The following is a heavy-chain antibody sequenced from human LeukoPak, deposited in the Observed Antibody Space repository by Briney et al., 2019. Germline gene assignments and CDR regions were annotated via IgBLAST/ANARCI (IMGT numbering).Heavy chain of an antibody. CDR3: ARNTGYSSGWQSYYYYYMDV. CDR2: IYTSGST. J-gene: IGHJ6*03. Sequence: PSETLSLTCTVSGGSISSYYWSWIRQPAGKGLEWIGRIYTSGSTNYNPSLKSRVTMSVDTSKNQFSLKLSSVTAADTAVYYCARNTGYSSGWQSYYYYYMDVWGKGTTVTISS. V-gene: IGHV4-4*07. CDR1: GGSISSYY. D-gene: IGHD6-19*01.